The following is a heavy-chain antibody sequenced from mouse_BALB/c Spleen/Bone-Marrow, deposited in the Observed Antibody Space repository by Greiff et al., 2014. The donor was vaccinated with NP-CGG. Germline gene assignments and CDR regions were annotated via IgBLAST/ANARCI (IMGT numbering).Heavy chain of an antibody. V-gene: IGHV1S41*01. Sequence: DLVKPGASVKLSCKASGYTFTSYWINWIKQRPGQGLEWIGRIAPGSGSTYYNEMLKGKATLTVDTSSSTAYIQLSSLSSGDSAVYFCARFPFYYGSSFYYFDYWGQGTTLTVSS. D-gene: IGHD1-1*01. J-gene: IGHJ2*01. CDR3: ARFPFYYGSSFYYFDY. CDR1: GYTFTSYW. CDR2: IAPGSGST.